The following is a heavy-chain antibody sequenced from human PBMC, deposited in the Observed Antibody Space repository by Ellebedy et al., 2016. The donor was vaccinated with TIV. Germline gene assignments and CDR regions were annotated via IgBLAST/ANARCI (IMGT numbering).Heavy chain of an antibody. D-gene: IGHD1-26*01. Sequence: ASVKVSXKASGYTFTTYTIYWVRQAPGQRLEWMGWINTDNADTTYSQKFQGRVTITRDTSASTVSMELSSLRSEDTAVYYCARPSRTMAATTDWFDFWGQGTLVTVSS. V-gene: IGHV1-3*04. CDR1: GYTFTTYT. J-gene: IGHJ5*01. CDR2: INTDNADT. CDR3: ARPSRTMAATTDWFDF.